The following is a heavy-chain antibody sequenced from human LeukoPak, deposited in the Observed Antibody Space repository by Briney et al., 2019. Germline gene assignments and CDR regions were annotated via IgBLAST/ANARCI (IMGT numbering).Heavy chain of an antibody. CDR3: AKDHYYDSSGYFNL. Sequence: GGSLRLSCAASGFTFSDYYMSWIRQAPGKGLEWVSYISSSGSTIYYADSVKGRFTISRDNAKNTLYLQMNSLRAEDTAVYYCAKDHYYDSSGYFNLWGQGTLVTVSS. D-gene: IGHD3-22*01. CDR2: ISSSGSTI. CDR1: GFTFSDYY. J-gene: IGHJ4*02. V-gene: IGHV3-11*01.